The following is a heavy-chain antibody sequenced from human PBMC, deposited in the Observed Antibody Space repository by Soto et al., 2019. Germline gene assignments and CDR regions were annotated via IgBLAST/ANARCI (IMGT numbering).Heavy chain of an antibody. CDR1: GFTFSSYG. Sequence: QVQLVESGGGVVQPGRSLRLSCAASGFTFSSYGMHWVRQAPGKGLEWVAVIWYDGSNKYYADSVKGRFTISRDNSKNTLYLQINSLRAEDTAVYYCARDFGDYLDRPHYYYGMDVWGQGTTVTVSS. J-gene: IGHJ6*02. CDR3: ARDFGDYLDRPHYYYGMDV. CDR2: IWYDGSNK. D-gene: IGHD4-17*01. V-gene: IGHV3-33*01.